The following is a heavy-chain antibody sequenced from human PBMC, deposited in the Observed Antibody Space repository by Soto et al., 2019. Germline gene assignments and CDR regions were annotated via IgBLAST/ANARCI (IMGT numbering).Heavy chain of an antibody. V-gene: IGHV3-23*01. Sequence: GGSLRLSCAASGFTFSSYAMSWVRQAPGKGLEWVSAISGSGGSTYYADSVKGRFTISRDNSKNTLYLQMNSLRAEDTAVYYCAIPDIVVVPAAEPFDYWGQGTLVTVSS. CDR3: AIPDIVVVPAAEPFDY. J-gene: IGHJ4*02. CDR2: ISGSGGST. D-gene: IGHD2-2*01. CDR1: GFTFSSYA.